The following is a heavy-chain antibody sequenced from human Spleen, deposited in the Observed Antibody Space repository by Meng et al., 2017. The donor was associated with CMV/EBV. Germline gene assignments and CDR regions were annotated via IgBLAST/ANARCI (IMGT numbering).Heavy chain of an antibody. D-gene: IGHD6-19*01. CDR3: ARDGIAVAGTWSPTDY. J-gene: IGHJ4*02. Sequence: SETLSLTCTVSGYSISSGYYWGWIRQPPGKGLEWIGSIYHSGSTYYNPSLKSRVTISVDTSKNQLSLKLSPVTAADTAVYYCARDGIAVAGTWSPTDYWGQGTLVTVSS. CDR1: GYSISSGYY. CDR2: IYHSGST. V-gene: IGHV4-38-2*02.